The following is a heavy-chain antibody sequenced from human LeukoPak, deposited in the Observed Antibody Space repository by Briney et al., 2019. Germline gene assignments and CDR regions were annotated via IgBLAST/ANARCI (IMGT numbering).Heavy chain of an antibody. CDR3: ARDAPQNLANRYYYYGMDV. CDR1: GGSFSGYY. J-gene: IGHJ6*02. V-gene: IGHV4-34*01. Sequence: SGTLSLTCAVYGGSFSGYYWSWIRQPPGKGLEWIGEINHSGSTNYNPSLKSRVTMSVDTSKNQFSLKLSSVTAADTAVYYCARDAPQNLANRYYYYGMDVWGQGTTVTVSS. CDR2: INHSGST. D-gene: IGHD5-12*01.